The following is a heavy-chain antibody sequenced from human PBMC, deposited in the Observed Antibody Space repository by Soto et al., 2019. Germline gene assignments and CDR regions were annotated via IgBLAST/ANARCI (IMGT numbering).Heavy chain of an antibody. CDR2: IYYSGST. CDR1: GGSISRSSYY. CDR3: ARGRIQLWSYFDY. J-gene: IGHJ4*02. D-gene: IGHD5-18*01. V-gene: IGHV4-39*01. Sequence: PSEARCLTCTVSGGSISRSSYYGGWIRQPPGKGLEWIGSIYYSGSTYYNPSLKSRVAISVDTSKNQFSLKLSSVTAADTAVYYCARGRIQLWSYFDYWGQGTLVTVS.